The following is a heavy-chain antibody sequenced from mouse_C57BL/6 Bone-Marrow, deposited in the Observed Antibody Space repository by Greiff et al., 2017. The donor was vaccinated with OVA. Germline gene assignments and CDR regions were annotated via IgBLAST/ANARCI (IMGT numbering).Heavy chain of an antibody. CDR3: ARVDYGNYFYAMDY. D-gene: IGHD2-1*01. Sequence: QVQLQQPGAELVRPGSSVKLSCKASGYTFTSYWMDWVKQRPGQGLEWIGNIYPSDSETHYNQKFKDKATLTVDKSSSTAYMQLSSLTSEDSAVYYCARVDYGNYFYAMDYWGQGTSVTVSS. V-gene: IGHV1-61*01. CDR2: IYPSDSET. J-gene: IGHJ4*01. CDR1: GYTFTSYW.